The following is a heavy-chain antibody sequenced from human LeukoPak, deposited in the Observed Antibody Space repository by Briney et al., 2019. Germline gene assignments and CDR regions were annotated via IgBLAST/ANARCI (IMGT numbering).Heavy chain of an antibody. CDR1: GFTSNNYA. D-gene: IGHD3-10*01. J-gene: IGHJ4*02. V-gene: IGHV3-23*01. Sequence: GGSLRLSCAASGFTSNNYAMTWVRQAPGKGLEWVSVISGSGVGTYYADSVKGRFTISRDNSKNTLYLQMNSLRAEDTAVYYCAKPLGDYYGSGSYQYYFDYWGQGTLVTVSS. CDR3: AKPLGDYYGSGSYQYYFDY. CDR2: ISGSGVGT.